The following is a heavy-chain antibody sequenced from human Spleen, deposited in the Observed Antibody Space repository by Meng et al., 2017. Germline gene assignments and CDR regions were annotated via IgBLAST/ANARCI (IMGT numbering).Heavy chain of an antibody. CDR3: ARTRVLYYFDQ. D-gene: IGHD2/OR15-2a*01. J-gene: IGHJ4*02. CDR2: INHRGNT. Sequence: QVQLQQWGAGLLKSSEALSLTCAVYGGSFSGYYWSWIRQPPGKGLECIGEINHRGNTKHNPSLRSRVTISVDTSKNQFSLKLNSVTAADTAVYYCARTRVLYYFDQWGQGTLVTVSS. CDR1: GGSFSGYY. V-gene: IGHV4-34*02.